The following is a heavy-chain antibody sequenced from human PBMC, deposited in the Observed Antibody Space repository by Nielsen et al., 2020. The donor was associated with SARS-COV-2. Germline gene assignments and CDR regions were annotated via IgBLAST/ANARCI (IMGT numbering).Heavy chain of an antibody. Sequence: GGSLRLSCAASGLTFDDYGMRWVRQAPGKGLEWVSGINWNGGSTGYAESVKGRFTISRDNAKNSLYLQMNSLRAEDTALYHCARDLGDYGDYAGPDYWGQGTLVTVSS. CDR1: GLTFDDYG. CDR2: INWNGGST. V-gene: IGHV3-20*01. CDR3: ARDLGDYGDYAGPDY. J-gene: IGHJ4*02. D-gene: IGHD4-17*01.